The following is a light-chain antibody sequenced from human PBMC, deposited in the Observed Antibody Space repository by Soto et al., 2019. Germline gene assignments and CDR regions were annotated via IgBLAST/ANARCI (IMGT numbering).Light chain of an antibody. J-gene: IGLJ2*01. CDR1: SSDVGGFKY. Sequence: QSALTQPASVSGSPGQSITISCIGTSSDVGGFKYVSWYQQHPGKAPKLMIHEVSNRPSGVSNRFSGSKSGNTASLTISGLQAEDEADYYCSSYTSISTSVVFGGGTKLTVL. V-gene: IGLV2-14*01. CDR3: SSYTSISTSVV. CDR2: EVS.